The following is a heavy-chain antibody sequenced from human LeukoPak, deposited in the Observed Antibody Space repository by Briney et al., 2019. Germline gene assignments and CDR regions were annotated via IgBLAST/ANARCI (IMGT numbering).Heavy chain of an antibody. CDR3: ARTYYDILTGYNPYFDY. CDR2: ITASSTAI. Sequence: PGGSLRLSCAASGFTFNTYTMNWVRQAPGKGLEWVSSITASSTAIYSADSVKGRFTISRDNAKNLLYLQMNSLRAGDTAVYYCARTYYDILTGYNPYFDYWGQGILVTVSS. V-gene: IGHV3-21*01. D-gene: IGHD3-9*01. J-gene: IGHJ4*02. CDR1: GFTFNTYT.